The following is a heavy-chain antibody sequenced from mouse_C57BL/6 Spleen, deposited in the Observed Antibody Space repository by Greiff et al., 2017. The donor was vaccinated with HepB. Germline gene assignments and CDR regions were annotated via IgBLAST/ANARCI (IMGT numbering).Heavy chain of an antibody. J-gene: IGHJ3*01. Sequence: DVMLVESEGGLVQPGSSMKLSCTASGFTFSDYYMAWVRQVPEKGLEWVANINYDGSSTYYLDSLKSRFIISRDNAKNILYLQMSSLKSEDTATYYCARGRGYGSSPFAYWGQGTLVTVSA. V-gene: IGHV5-16*01. D-gene: IGHD1-1*01. CDR2: INYDGSST. CDR3: ARGRGYGSSPFAY. CDR1: GFTFSDYY.